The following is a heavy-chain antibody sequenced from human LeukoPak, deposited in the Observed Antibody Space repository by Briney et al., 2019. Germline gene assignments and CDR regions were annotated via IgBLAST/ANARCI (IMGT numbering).Heavy chain of an antibody. CDR1: GGSFSGYY. V-gene: IGHV4-34*01. CDR2: IIHSGST. Sequence: PSETLSLTCAVYGGSFSGYYWSWIRQPPGKGLEWIGEIIHSGSTNYNPSLKSRVTISVDTSKNQFSLKLSSVTAADTAVYYCARGGCSGGSCAYYYYYMDVWGKGTTVTVSS. J-gene: IGHJ6*03. CDR3: ARGGCSGGSCAYYYYYMDV. D-gene: IGHD2-15*01.